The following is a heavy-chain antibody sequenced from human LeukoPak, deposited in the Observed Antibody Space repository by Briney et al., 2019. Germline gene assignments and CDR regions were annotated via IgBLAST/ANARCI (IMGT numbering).Heavy chain of an antibody. CDR3: VKGLTKYYFDY. Sequence: PGGSLRLSCAASGFTLSSYAMSWVRQAPGKGLEWVSGMGGSSGTTYYADSVKGRFTISRDNSKNTLYLQMNSLRAEDTAVYYCVKGLTKYYFDYWGQGTLVTVSS. CDR1: GFTLSSYA. CDR2: MGGSSGTT. V-gene: IGHV3-23*01. J-gene: IGHJ4*02.